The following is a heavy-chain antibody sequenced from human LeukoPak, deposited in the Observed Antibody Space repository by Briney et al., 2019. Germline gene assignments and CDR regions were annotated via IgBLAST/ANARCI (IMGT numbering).Heavy chain of an antibody. CDR1: GFTFSSYA. J-gene: IGHJ4*02. Sequence: PGGSLRLSCAASGFTFSSYAMSWVRQAPGKGLEWVSAISGSGGSTYYADSVKGRFTISRDNSKNTLYLQMNSLRAEDTAVYYCASPAAYYYDSSGYYAWGQGTLVTVSS. CDR2: ISGSGGST. CDR3: ASPAAYYYDSSGYYA. V-gene: IGHV3-23*01. D-gene: IGHD3-22*01.